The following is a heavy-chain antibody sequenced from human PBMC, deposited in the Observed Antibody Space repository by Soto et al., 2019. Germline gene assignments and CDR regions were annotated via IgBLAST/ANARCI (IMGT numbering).Heavy chain of an antibody. Sequence: ASVKVSCRASGYMFTKSAMHWVRQAPGQRLEWMGWISGDSGNTKYSPKLQDRVTITRDTSASTAYMELSSLRSEDTALYYCARDGVAAGNINFDYWGQGTLVTVSS. D-gene: IGHD6-19*01. J-gene: IGHJ4*01. CDR2: ISGDSGNT. CDR1: GYMFTKSA. V-gene: IGHV1-3*01. CDR3: ARDGVAAGNINFDY.